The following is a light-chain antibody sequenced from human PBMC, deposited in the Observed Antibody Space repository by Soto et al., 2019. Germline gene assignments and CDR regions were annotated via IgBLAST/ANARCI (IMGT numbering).Light chain of an antibody. CDR2: DAS. CDR3: QQYDNLPPYT. Sequence: DIQMTQSPSSLSASVGDRVNITCQASQDISNYLNWYQQKPGKAPKLLIYDASNLETGVPSRLSGSGSGKEFTFTISSLQPEDIATYYCQQYDNLPPYTFGQGTKLEIK. J-gene: IGKJ2*01. V-gene: IGKV1-33*01. CDR1: QDISNY.